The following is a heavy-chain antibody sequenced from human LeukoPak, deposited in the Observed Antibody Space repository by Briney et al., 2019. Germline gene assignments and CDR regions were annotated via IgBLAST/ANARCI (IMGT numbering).Heavy chain of an antibody. D-gene: IGHD1-26*01. Sequence: VSVKVSCKASGYTFTGYYMHWVRQAPGQGLEWMGWINPNSGGTNYAQKFQGRVTMTRDTSISTAYMELSRLRSDDTAVYYCARSMAAELPDFDYWGQGTLVTVSS. J-gene: IGHJ4*02. CDR3: ARSMAAELPDFDY. V-gene: IGHV1-2*02. CDR1: GYTFTGYY. CDR2: INPNSGGT.